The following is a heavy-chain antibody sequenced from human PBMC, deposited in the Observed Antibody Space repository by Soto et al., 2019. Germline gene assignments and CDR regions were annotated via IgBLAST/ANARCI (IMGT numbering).Heavy chain of an antibody. J-gene: IGHJ6*02. CDR1: GYTFTSYY. CDR2: INPSGGST. CDR3: ARERGNGKAAAGYYYYGMDV. V-gene: IGHV1-46*01. D-gene: IGHD6-13*01. Sequence: GASVKVSCKASGYTFTSYYMHWVRQAPGQGLEGMGIINPSGGSTSYAQKFQGRVAMTRDTSTSTVYMELSSLRSEDTAVYYCARERGNGKAAAGYYYYGMDVWGQGTTVTVSS.